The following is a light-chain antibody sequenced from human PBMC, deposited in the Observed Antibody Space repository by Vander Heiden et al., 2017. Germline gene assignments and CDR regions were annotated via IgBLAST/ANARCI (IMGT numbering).Light chain of an antibody. J-gene: IGLJ2*01. Sequence: SALTQPASVSGSPGQSITISCTGTSSDVGGYNYVSWYQQHPGKAPKLMIYDVSNRPSGVSNRFSGSKSGNTASLTISGLQAEDEADYYCSSYTSSSLLVFGGGTKLTVL. CDR1: SSDVGGYNY. CDR2: DVS. CDR3: SSYTSSSLLV. V-gene: IGLV2-14*01.